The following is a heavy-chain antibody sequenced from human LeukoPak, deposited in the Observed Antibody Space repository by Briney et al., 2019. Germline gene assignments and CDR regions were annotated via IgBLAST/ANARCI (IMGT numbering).Heavy chain of an antibody. Sequence: SETLSLTCAVYGGSFSDYYWSWIRQPPGKGLEWIGEINHSGTTNYSPSLKSRVSISVDTSKNQFSLKLNSITAADAAMYYCASHYSSGSYRYTGSFDSWGQGMLVNVSS. CDR3: ASHYSSGSYRYTGSFDS. CDR2: INHSGTT. J-gene: IGHJ4*02. D-gene: IGHD3-16*02. V-gene: IGHV4-34*01. CDR1: GGSFSDYY.